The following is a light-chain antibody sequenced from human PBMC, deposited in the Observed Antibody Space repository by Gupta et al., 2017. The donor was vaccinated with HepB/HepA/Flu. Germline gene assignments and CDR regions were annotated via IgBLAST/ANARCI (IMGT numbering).Light chain of an antibody. Sequence: DIQMTQSPSSLSASVGDRVTITCRASQGISDYLAWYQQKPGKVPKLLIYGATTLQSGVPTRFSGSGSGTDFTLTISSLQPEDVATYYCQKYNSAPRTFGQGTKVEIK. J-gene: IGKJ1*01. CDR3: QKYNSAPRT. V-gene: IGKV1-27*01. CDR1: QGISDY. CDR2: GAT.